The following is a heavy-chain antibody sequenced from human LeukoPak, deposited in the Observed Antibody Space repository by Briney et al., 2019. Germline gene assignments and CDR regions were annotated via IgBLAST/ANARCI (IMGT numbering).Heavy chain of an antibody. V-gene: IGHV1-2*02. D-gene: IGHD6-13*01. CDR2: LNPHSGGT. CDR1: GYTLSDYY. CDR3: MRSVGSTNGYAY. J-gene: IGHJ4*02. Sequence: ASVKVSCKASGYTLSDYYIYWVRQAPGQGLEWLGWLNPHSGGTNSAQKFQGRVTMTRDTSISTAYMELNNLRSDDAAVYYCMRSVGSTNGYAYWGQGTHVIVPS.